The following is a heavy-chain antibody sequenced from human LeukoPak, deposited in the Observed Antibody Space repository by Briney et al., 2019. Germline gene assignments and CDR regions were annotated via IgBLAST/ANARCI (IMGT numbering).Heavy chain of an antibody. CDR3: AKDMAYSSSSLIFDY. CDR1: GFTFYTYA. J-gene: IGHJ4*02. V-gene: IGHV3-23*01. CDR2: IGGNDGTT. D-gene: IGHD6-6*01. Sequence: GGSLRLSCAASGFTFYTYAMSWVRQAPGKGLEWVSVIGGNDGTTYYADSVRGRFTISRDNSENTLYLQMNSLRTEDTALYYCAKDMAYSSSSLIFDYWGQGTLVTVSS.